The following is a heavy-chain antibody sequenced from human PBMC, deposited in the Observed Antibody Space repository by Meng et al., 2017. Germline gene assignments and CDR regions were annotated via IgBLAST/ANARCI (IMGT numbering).Heavy chain of an antibody. Sequence: GGSLRLSCAASGFTFSSYAMSWVRQAPGKGLEWVSAISGSGGSTYYADSVKGRFTISRDNSKNTLYLQMYSLRAEDTAVYYCAKPRHYYYDSSGYYYFDYWGQGTLVTVSS. D-gene: IGHD3-22*01. CDR1: GFTFSSYA. V-gene: IGHV3-23*01. CDR3: AKPRHYYYDSSGYYYFDY. CDR2: ISGSGGST. J-gene: IGHJ4*02.